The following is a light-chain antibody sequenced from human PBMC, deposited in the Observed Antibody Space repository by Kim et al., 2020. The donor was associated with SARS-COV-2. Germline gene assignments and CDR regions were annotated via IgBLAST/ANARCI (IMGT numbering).Light chain of an antibody. CDR3: KQGRHLPFT. V-gene: IGKV2-28*01. CDR2: LGF. J-gene: IGKJ2*01. Sequence: DPADNSCMSSQGLLHINGDNYLYWYMQGPGQYLQLLVYLGFARATGVPDRFSGIATGIDFTLKISRLEAEDVVFYYCKQGRHLPFTFGQGTKLEI. CDR1: QGLLHINGDNY.